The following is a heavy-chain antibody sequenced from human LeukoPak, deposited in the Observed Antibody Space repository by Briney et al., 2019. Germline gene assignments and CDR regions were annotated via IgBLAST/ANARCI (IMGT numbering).Heavy chain of an antibody. J-gene: IGHJ1*01. V-gene: IGHV3-33*01. CDR2: IWYDGTYE. CDR3: ARALYTFGEYD. Sequence: PTGGSLRLSCVASGFTFKNYGVHWVRQAPGKGLEWVAVIWYDGTYEYYGDSVKGRVAISRDNAKNSLYLQMNSLRAEDTAVYYCARALYTFGEYDWGQGTLVTVSS. CDR1: GFTFKNYG. D-gene: IGHD3-10*01.